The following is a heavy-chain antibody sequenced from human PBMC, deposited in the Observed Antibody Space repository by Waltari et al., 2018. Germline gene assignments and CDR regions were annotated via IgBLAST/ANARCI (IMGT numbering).Heavy chain of an antibody. Sequence: QAQLVESGGGVDQPGRSLRLSRAASGFTFSSYVMHWVRQAPGKGLEWVAVITYDGRNQFYADFVKGRFTISRDNSKNTLYLQINSLRAEDAAVYYCAGSHSREYYYIDVWGKGTTVTVSS. V-gene: IGHV3-30*04. D-gene: IGHD6-13*01. CDR2: ITYDGRNQ. CDR1: GFTFSSYV. J-gene: IGHJ6*03. CDR3: AGSHSREYYYIDV.